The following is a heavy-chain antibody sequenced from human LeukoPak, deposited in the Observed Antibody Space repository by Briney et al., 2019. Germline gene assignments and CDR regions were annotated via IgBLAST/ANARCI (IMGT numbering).Heavy chain of an antibody. V-gene: IGHV3-74*01. CDR3: ARFYGSGSRFDP. CDR1: GFTFSGYW. J-gene: IGHJ5*02. CDR2: INSDGTST. D-gene: IGHD3-10*01. Sequence: PGGSLRLSCAASGFTFSGYWMHWVRQAPGKGLVWVSRINSDGTSTNYADSVKGRFTISRDNAKSTLYLQMNSLRAEDTAVYYCARFYGSGSRFDPWGQETLVTVSS.